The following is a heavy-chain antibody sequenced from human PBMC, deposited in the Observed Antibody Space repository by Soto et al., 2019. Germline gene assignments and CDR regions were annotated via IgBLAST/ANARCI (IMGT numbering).Heavy chain of an antibody. D-gene: IGHD1-20*01. CDR3: ATAVVNWNDPPLDY. V-gene: IGHV1-69*13. CDR1: GGTFSSYA. CDR2: IIPIFGTA. Sequence: SVKVSCKASGGTFSSYAISWVRQAPGQGLEWMGGIIPIFGTANYAQKFQGRVTITADESTSTAYMELSSLRSEDTAVYYCATAVVNWNDPPLDYWGQGTLVTVSS. J-gene: IGHJ4*02.